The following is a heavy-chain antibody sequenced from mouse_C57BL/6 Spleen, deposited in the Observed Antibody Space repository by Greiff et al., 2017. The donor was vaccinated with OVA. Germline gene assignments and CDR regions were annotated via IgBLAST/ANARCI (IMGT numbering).Heavy chain of an antibody. CDR2: INPNNGGT. V-gene: IGHV1-26*01. Sequence: EVQLQQSGPELVKPGASVKISCKASGYTFTDYYMNWVKQSHGKSLEWIGDINPNNGGTSYNQKFKGKATLTVDKSSSTAYMELRSLTSEYSAVYYCARSYYSNYVCMDYWGQGTSVTVSS. CDR3: ARSYYSNYVCMDY. J-gene: IGHJ4*01. D-gene: IGHD2-5*01. CDR1: GYTFTDYY.